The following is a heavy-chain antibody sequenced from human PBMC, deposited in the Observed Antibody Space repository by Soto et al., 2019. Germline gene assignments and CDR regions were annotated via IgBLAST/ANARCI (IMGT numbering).Heavy chain of an antibody. CDR3: AKAHGGVYDSSGYYYYYYGMDV. CDR1: GFTFDDYT. J-gene: IGHJ6*02. Sequence: GGSLRLSCAASGFTFDDYTMHWVRQAPGKGLEWVSLISWDGGSTYYADSVKGRFTISRDNSKNSLYLQMNSLRTDDTALYYCAKAHGGVYDSSGYYYYYYGMDVWGQGTTVTVSS. V-gene: IGHV3-43*01. CDR2: ISWDGGST. D-gene: IGHD3-22*01.